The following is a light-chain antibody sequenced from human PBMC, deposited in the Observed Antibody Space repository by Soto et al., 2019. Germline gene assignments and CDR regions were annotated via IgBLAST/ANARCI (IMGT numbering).Light chain of an antibody. CDR3: QHYSNWPPWT. J-gene: IGKJ1*01. CDR1: QSISSW. Sequence: DRVTITCRASQSISSWLAWYQQKPGKAPKLLIYDASSLESGVPSRFSGSGSGTEFTLTISGLQSEDFAVYYCQHYSNWPPWTFGLGTKVDIK. CDR2: DAS. V-gene: IGKV1-5*01.